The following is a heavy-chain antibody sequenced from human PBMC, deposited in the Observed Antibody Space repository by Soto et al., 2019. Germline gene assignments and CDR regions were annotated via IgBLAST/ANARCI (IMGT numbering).Heavy chain of an antibody. Sequence: PSETLSLTCAVSGGSISSGGYSWSWIRQPPGKGLEWIGYIYHSGSTYYNPSLKSRVTISVDRSKNQFSLKLSSVTAADTAVYYCARSDIVVVPAAPNGYYYYYYGMDVWGQGTTVTVS. J-gene: IGHJ6*02. D-gene: IGHD2-2*01. CDR1: GGSISSGGYS. V-gene: IGHV4-30-2*01. CDR3: ARSDIVVVPAAPNGYYYYYYGMDV. CDR2: IYHSGST.